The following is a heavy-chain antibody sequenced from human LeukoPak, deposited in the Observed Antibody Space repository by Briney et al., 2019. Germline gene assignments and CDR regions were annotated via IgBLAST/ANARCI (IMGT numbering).Heavy chain of an antibody. CDR2: IYYSGST. D-gene: IGHD2-21*02. Sequence: SETLSLTCTVSGGSISSSSYYWGWIRQPPGKGLEWIGSIYYSGSTNYNPSLKSRVTISVDTSKNQFSLELSSVTAADTAIYYCAREEYCGADCYSGFDHWGQGTLVTVSS. CDR1: GGSISSSSYY. J-gene: IGHJ5*02. V-gene: IGHV4-39*07. CDR3: AREEYCGADCYSGFDH.